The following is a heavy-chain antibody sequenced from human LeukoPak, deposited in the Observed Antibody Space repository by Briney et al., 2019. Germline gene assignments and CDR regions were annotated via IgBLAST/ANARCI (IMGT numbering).Heavy chain of an antibody. CDR1: GGSISSYY. Sequence: PSETLSLTCTVSGGSISSYYWSWIRQPPGKGLEWIGYIYYSGSTNYNPSLKSRVTISVDTSKNQFSLKLSSVTAADTAVYYCASVDYDFWSGYARWFDPWGQGTLVTVSS. CDR2: IYYSGST. D-gene: IGHD3-3*01. V-gene: IGHV4-59*01. J-gene: IGHJ5*02. CDR3: ASVDYDFWSGYARWFDP.